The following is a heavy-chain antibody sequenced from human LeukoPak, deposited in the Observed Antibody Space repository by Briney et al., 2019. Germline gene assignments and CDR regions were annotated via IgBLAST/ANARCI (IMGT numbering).Heavy chain of an antibody. D-gene: IGHD4-17*01. CDR1: GYTFTSYG. J-gene: IGHJ2*01. V-gene: IGHV1-18*01. CDR2: ISAYNGNT. Sequence: ASVKVSCKASGYTFTSYGISWVRQAPGQRLEWMGWISAYNGNTNYAQELQGRVTMTTDTSTSTAYMELRSLRSDDTAVYYCARVLHGDYGWFRYFDLWGRGTLVTVSS. CDR3: ARVLHGDYGWFRYFDL.